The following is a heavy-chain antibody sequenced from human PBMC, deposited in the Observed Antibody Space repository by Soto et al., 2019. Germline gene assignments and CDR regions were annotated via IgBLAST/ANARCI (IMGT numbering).Heavy chain of an antibody. Sequence: SETLSLTCTVSGASISNSYWSWIRQPPGKRLEWIGHIYYSGTTNYNPSLKSRVTISVDTSKNQFSLKLSSVTAADTAVYYCATPLKLTYYDFWSGYYIYDYGMDVWGQGTTVTVSS. CDR3: ATPLKLTYYDFWSGYYIYDYGMDV. CDR1: GASISNSY. D-gene: IGHD3-3*01. CDR2: IYYSGTT. J-gene: IGHJ6*02. V-gene: IGHV4-59*01.